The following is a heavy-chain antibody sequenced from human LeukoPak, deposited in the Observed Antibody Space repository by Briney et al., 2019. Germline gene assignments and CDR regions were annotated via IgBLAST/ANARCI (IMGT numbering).Heavy chain of an antibody. D-gene: IGHD3-22*01. CDR3: ARDNYYDSSAYV. CDR2: IYYSGST. J-gene: IGHJ6*02. CDR1: GGSISSYY. Sequence: SETLSLTCTVSGGSISSYYWSWIRQPPGKGLEWIGYIYYSGSTNYNPSPKSRVTISVDTSKNQFSLKLSSVTAADTAVYYCARDNYYDSSAYVWGQGTTVTVSS. V-gene: IGHV4-59*01.